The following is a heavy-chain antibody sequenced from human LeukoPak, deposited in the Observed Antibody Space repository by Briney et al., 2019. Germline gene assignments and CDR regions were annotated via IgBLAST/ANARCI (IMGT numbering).Heavy chain of an antibody. Sequence: GGSLRLSCAASGFTFSSYAMSWVRQAPGKGLEWVSAISGSGGSTYYADSVKGRFTISRDNSKNTLYLQMNSLRAEDTAVYYCARDRVSRDGYNFFDYWGQGTLVTVSS. CDR3: ARDRVSRDGYNFFDY. V-gene: IGHV3-23*01. D-gene: IGHD5-24*01. CDR2: ISGSGGST. J-gene: IGHJ4*02. CDR1: GFTFSSYA.